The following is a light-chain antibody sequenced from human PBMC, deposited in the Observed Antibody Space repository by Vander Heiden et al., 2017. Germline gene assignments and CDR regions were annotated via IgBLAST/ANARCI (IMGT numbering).Light chain of an antibody. CDR1: AFQKQY. V-gene: IGLV3-25*03. J-gene: IGLJ2*01. Sequence: SYELTQPPSVSVSPVQTARIPCSGDAFQKQYGYWYQQKPGEAPVLLIDKDNARPSGIPERFSGSSSGTTVTLTISGVQAEDEADYYCQSADSSDILFGGGTKLTVL. CDR3: QSADSSDIL. CDR2: KDN.